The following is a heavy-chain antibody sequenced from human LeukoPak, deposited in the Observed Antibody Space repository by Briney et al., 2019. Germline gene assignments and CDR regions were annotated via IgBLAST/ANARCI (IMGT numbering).Heavy chain of an antibody. CDR3: AKDHGIAAAGYWYFDL. V-gene: IGHV3-23*01. CDR2: ISGSGGST. D-gene: IGHD6-13*01. J-gene: IGHJ2*01. CDR1: GFTFSSYA. Sequence: PGGSLRLSCAASGFTFSSYAMSWVRQAPGKGLEWVSAISGSGGSTYYADSVKGRFTISRDNSKNTLYLQMNSLRAEDTAVYYCAKDHGIAAAGYWYFDLWGRGTLVTVSS.